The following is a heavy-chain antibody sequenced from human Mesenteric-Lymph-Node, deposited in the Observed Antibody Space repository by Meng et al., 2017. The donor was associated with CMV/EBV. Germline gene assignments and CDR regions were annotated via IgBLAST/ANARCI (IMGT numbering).Heavy chain of an antibody. Sequence: GAGVFQPAGYLAPTSCVYGATFRGYNWSWIRQPPGKGLEWIGEINHSGSTNYNPSLKSRVTISEDTSKNQFSLKLSSVTAADTAVYYCARHQRWLKSEGGFNYWGQGTLVTVSS. V-gene: IGHV4-34*01. J-gene: IGHJ4*02. CDR1: GATFRGYN. CDR3: ARHQRWLKSEGGFNY. CDR2: INHSGST. D-gene: IGHD4-23*01.